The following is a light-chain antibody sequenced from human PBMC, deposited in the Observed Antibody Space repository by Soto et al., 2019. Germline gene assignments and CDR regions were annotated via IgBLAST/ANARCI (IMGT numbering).Light chain of an antibody. CDR1: QSIGSW. J-gene: IGKJ1*01. V-gene: IGKV1-5*03. CDR3: QQYSTFPWT. Sequence: DIQLTHSPSTLSASIGDRVTITCRASQSIGSWLAWYQQRPGKAPNVLFYKASNLERGVPSRFSGSGSETEFTLTISSLQPEDFATYYCQQYSTFPWTFGQGTKVEL. CDR2: KAS.